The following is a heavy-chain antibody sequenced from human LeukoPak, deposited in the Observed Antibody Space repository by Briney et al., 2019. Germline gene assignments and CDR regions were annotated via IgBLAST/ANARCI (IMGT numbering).Heavy chain of an antibody. Sequence: PSETLSLTCAVSGGSISSRGYSWSWIRQPPGKGLEWIGYIYHSGSTYYNPSLKSRVTISVDRSKNQFSLKLSSVTAADTAVYYCARVSMIVVVIDYWGQGTLVTVSS. CDR3: ARVSMIVVVIDY. CDR1: GGSISSRGYS. D-gene: IGHD3-22*01. J-gene: IGHJ4*02. V-gene: IGHV4-30-2*01. CDR2: IYHSGST.